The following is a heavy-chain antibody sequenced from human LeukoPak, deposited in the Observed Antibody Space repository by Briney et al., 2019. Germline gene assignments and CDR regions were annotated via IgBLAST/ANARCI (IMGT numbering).Heavy chain of an antibody. J-gene: IGHJ4*02. Sequence: SVKVSCKASGFTFTSSAMQWVRQARGQRLEWIGWIVVGSGNTNYAQKFQERVTITRDMSTSTAYMELSSLRSEDTAVYYSAAFPNCTNGVCFDYWGQGTLVTVSS. D-gene: IGHD2-8*01. V-gene: IGHV1-58*02. CDR1: GFTFTSSA. CDR3: AAFPNCTNGVCFDY. CDR2: IVVGSGNT.